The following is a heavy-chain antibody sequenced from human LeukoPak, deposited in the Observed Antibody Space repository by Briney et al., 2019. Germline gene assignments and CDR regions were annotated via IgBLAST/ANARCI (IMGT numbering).Heavy chain of an antibody. D-gene: IGHD2-2*01. Sequence: ASVKVSCKASGYTFTSYYMHWVRQAPGQGLEWMGIINPSGGSTSYAQKFQGRVTITADESASTAYMELSSLRSEDTAVYYCARGRYCSSTSCSLSNYNDYWGQGTLVTVSS. CDR2: INPSGGST. CDR1: GYTFTSYY. V-gene: IGHV1-46*01. CDR3: ARGRYCSSTSCSLSNYNDY. J-gene: IGHJ4*02.